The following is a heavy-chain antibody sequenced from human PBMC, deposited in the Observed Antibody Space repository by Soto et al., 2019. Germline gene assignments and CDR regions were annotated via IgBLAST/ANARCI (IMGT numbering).Heavy chain of an antibody. V-gene: IGHV4-30-2*01. CDR3: DRDQRDGNWFDP. Sequence: QLQLQESGSGLVRPSQTLSLTCSVSGGSISSGGYYWNWIRQPPGKGLEWIGYIYHSGSTLYNPSNQSRVSIAVEKAKNQYSQKLTSVTAADTAVYYCDRDQRDGNWFDPWGQGTLVTVSS. CDR2: IYHSGST. J-gene: IGHJ5*02. CDR1: GGSISSGGYY.